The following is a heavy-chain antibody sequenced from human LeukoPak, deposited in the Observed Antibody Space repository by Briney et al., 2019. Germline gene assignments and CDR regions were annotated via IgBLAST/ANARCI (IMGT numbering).Heavy chain of an antibody. CDR2: INPNTGGT. CDR1: GYSFVLYG. D-gene: IGHD6-13*01. Sequence: ASVKVSCKASGYSFVLYGISWVRQAPGQGLEWMGWINPNTGGTNYAQKFQGRVTMTRDTSISTAYMDLSSLRSEDTAVYYCARVLGKELRGIAAAVIDPWGQGTLVTVSS. V-gene: IGHV1-2*02. J-gene: IGHJ5*02. CDR3: ARVLGKELRGIAAAVIDP.